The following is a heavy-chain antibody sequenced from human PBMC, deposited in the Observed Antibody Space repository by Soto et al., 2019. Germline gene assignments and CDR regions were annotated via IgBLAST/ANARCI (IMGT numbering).Heavy chain of an antibody. V-gene: IGHV3-23*01. CDR2: TTDSGDST. CDR1: GFTFSSYA. CDR3: AKEGVVVNTPFDY. D-gene: IGHD3-22*01. J-gene: IGHJ4*02. Sequence: LSLSCAASGFTFSSYAMSWVRQAPGKGLEWVSATTDSGDSTYYADSVKGRFTISRDNSKNTLYLEMNSLRAEDTAVYFCAKEGVVVNTPFDYWGQGTLVTVSS.